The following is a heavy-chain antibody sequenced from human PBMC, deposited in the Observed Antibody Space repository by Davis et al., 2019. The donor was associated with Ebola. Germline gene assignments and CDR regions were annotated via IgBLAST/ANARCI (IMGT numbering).Heavy chain of an antibody. CDR3: ARAGSYRFDY. D-gene: IGHD3-16*02. CDR1: GFTFDDYA. J-gene: IGHJ4*02. V-gene: IGHV3-9*01. CDR2: ISWNSGSI. Sequence: PGGSLRLSCAASGFTFDDYAMHWVRQAPGKGLEWVSGISWNSGSIGYADSVKGRFTISRDNARNTMYLHMNSLRVEDTAVYYCARAGSYRFDYWGQGTLVTVSS.